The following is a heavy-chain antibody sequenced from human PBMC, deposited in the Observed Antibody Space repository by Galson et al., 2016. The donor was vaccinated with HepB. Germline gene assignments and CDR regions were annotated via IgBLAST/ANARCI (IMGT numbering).Heavy chain of an antibody. CDR3: AILVGPKAPPRL. D-gene: IGHD1-26*01. V-gene: IGHV3-48*02. J-gene: IGHJ4*02. CDR1: GFTFSSYS. CDR2: IVSGSRTI. Sequence: SLRLSCAASGFTFSSYSINWVRQAPGKGLEWVSYIVSGSRTIYYAGSVKGRFTISRDNAKNSLYLQMNSLRNEDKAVYYYAILVGPKAPPRLWGKGTLVTVPP.